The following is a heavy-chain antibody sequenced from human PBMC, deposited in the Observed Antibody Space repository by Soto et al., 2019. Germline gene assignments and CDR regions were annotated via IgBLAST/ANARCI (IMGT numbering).Heavy chain of an antibody. V-gene: IGHV3-23*01. Sequence: PGGSLRLSCAASGFTFITYAITWVRRAPGKGLEWVSHIGSSDAYTDYAGSVKGRFTISRDNSKSTVFLQMNSLRAEDTATYYCAGDLDLPPYYYHHGMAIWGQGTTVTVS. D-gene: IGHD3-10*01. CDR1: GFTFITYA. CDR3: AGDLDLPPYYYHHGMAI. CDR2: IGSSDAYT. J-gene: IGHJ6*02.